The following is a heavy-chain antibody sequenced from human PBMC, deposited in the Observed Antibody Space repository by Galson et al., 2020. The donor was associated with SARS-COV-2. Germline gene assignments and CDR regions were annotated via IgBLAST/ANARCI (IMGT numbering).Heavy chain of an antibody. Sequence: SETLSLTCAVYGGAFSCHYWRSIRKSPGEGLEWIGASTQSGTVNYTPPFTSRVTTSTNTSKNQFSMELRSVTAADTAMYYCARGLLHTNLVIVVCTSASFYFDSWGQGTLVSVSS. V-gene: IGHV4-34*01. D-gene: IGHD2-15*01. CDR3: ARGLLHTNLVIVVCTSASFYFDS. J-gene: IGHJ4*02. CDR1: GGAFSCHY. CDR2: STQSGTV.